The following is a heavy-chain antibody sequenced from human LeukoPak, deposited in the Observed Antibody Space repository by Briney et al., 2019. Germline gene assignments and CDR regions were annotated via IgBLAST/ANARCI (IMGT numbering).Heavy chain of an antibody. J-gene: IGHJ4*02. CDR3: AKEVGATNLRYFDY. Sequence: GGSLRLSCAASGFTFSSYAMSWVRQAPGKGLEWVSAISGSGGNTYYADSVKGRFTISRDNSKNTLYLQMNSLRAEDRAVYYCAKEVGATNLRYFDYWGQGTLVTVSS. CDR2: ISGSGGNT. D-gene: IGHD1-26*01. CDR1: GFTFSSYA. V-gene: IGHV3-23*01.